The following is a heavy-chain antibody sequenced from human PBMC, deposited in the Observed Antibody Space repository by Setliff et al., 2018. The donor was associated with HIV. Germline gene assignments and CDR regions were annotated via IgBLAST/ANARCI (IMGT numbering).Heavy chain of an antibody. D-gene: IGHD1-26*01. CDR1: GASIGSSTYY. Sequence: SETLSLTCTVSGASIGSSTYYWGCIRQPPGKGLEWIGSIYYSGSTYYNPSLKSRVTISRDTSKNHFSLKLSSVTAADTAVYYCAREGTYSGTYWVRRVASFDIWGQGTMVTVSS. V-gene: IGHV4-39*02. CDR3: AREGTYSGTYWVRRVASFDI. J-gene: IGHJ3*02. CDR2: IYYSGST.